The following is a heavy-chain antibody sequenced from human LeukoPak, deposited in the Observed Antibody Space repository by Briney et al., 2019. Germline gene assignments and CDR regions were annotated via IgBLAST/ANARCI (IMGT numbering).Heavy chain of an antibody. V-gene: IGHV3-66*01. Sequence: PGGSLRLSCAASGFTVSSNYMSWVRQAPGKGLEWVSVIYSGGSTYYADSVKGRFTIFRDNSKNTLYLQMNSLRAEDTAVYYCASGLEMATEGAFDIWGQGTMVTVSS. D-gene: IGHD5-24*01. CDR1: GFTVSSNY. CDR3: ASGLEMATEGAFDI. CDR2: IYSGGST. J-gene: IGHJ3*02.